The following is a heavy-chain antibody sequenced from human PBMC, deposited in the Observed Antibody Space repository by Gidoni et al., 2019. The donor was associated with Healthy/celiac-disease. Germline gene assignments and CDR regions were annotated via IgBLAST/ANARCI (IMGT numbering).Heavy chain of an antibody. V-gene: IGHV3-9*01. CDR1: GFTFDDYA. CDR2: ISWNSGSI. Sequence: EVQLVESGGGLVQPGRSLRLSCAASGFTFDDYAMHWVRQAPGKGLEWVSGISWNSGSIGYADSVKGRFTISRDNAKNSLYLQMNSLRAEDTALYYCAKDISRFARRGYDAFDIWGQGTMVTVSS. CDR3: AKDISRFARRGYDAFDI. J-gene: IGHJ3*02. D-gene: IGHD6-6*01.